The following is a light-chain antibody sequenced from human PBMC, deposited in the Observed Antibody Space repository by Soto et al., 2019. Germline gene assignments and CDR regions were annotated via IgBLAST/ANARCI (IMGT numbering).Light chain of an antibody. J-gene: IGKJ4*01. Sequence: DIQMTQSPSSLSASVGDRVTITCRASQSISSYLNWYQQKPGKAPKLLIYAASSLQSGVPSRFSGNGSGTDFPLTISSLQPEDFATYYCQQSYSTPLTFGGGTKVEIK. V-gene: IGKV1-39*01. CDR3: QQSYSTPLT. CDR2: AAS. CDR1: QSISSY.